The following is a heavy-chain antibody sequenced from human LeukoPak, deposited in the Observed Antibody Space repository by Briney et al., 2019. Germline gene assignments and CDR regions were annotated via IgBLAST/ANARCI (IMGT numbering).Heavy chain of an antibody. V-gene: IGHV3-23*01. D-gene: IGHD3-10*01. CDR3: AKRGVVIRGILVIGYHQEAYHYDF. CDR2: ISERGGST. CDR1: GISLSNYA. Sequence: GGSLRLSCVVSGISLSNYAMTWVRQAPGKGLEWVSYISERGGSTTYADSVKGRFSISRDTSLNTLYLQMNNLRAEDTAVYFCAKRGVVIRGILVIGYHQEAYHYDFWGQGVLVTVSS. J-gene: IGHJ4*02.